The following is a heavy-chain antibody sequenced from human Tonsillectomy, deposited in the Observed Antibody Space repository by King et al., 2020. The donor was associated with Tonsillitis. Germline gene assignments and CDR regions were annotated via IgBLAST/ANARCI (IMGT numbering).Heavy chain of an antibody. J-gene: IGHJ4*02. Sequence: VQLVESGGGLVQPGGSLRLSCAASGFTFSSYWMHWVRQAPGKGLVWVSRINSDGSSTSYADSVKGRFTISRDNAKNTLYLQMNSLRAEDTAVYYCARDFSPGDYQYYFDYWGQGTLVTVSS. V-gene: IGHV3-74*01. CDR1: GFTFSSYW. CDR3: ARDFSPGDYQYYFDY. CDR2: INSDGSST. D-gene: IGHD1-26*01.